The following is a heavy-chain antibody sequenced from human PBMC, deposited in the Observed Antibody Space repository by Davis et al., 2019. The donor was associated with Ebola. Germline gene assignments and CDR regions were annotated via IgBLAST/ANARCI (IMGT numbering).Heavy chain of an antibody. CDR3: ARGVPLYDILTGYYPRPEADNWFDP. CDR1: GFTFSSYW. V-gene: IGHV3-74*01. D-gene: IGHD3-9*01. Sequence: GESLKISCAASGFTFSSYWMHWVRQAPGKGLVWVSRINSGGSSTSYADSVKGRFTISRDNAKNTLYLQMNSLRAEDTAVYYCARGVPLYDILTGYYPRPEADNWFDPWGQGTLVTVSS. CDR2: INSGGSST. J-gene: IGHJ5*02.